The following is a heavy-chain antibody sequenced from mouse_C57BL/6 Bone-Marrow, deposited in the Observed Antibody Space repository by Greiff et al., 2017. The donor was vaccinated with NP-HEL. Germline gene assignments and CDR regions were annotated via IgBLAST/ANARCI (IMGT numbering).Heavy chain of an antibody. CDR1: GYTFTSYW. CDR2: IDPSDSYT. CDR3: ARSYYGTP. J-gene: IGHJ2*01. D-gene: IGHD1-1*01. Sequence: QVQLQQPGAELVRPGTSVKLSCTASGYTFTSYWMHWVKQRPGQGLEWIGVIDPSDSYTNYNQKFKGKATLTVDTSSSTAYMQLSSLTSEDSAVYYCARSYYGTPWGQGTTLPVSS. V-gene: IGHV1-59*01.